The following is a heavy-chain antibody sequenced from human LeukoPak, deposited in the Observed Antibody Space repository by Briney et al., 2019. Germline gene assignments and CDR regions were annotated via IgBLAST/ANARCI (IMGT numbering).Heavy chain of an antibody. CDR1: GGSISSSSYY. D-gene: IGHD6-6*01. V-gene: IGHV4-61*01. Sequence: PSETLSLTCTVSGGSISSSSYYWGWIRQPPGKGLEWIGYIYYSGSTNYNPSLKSRVTISVDTSKNQFSLKLSSVTAADTAVYYCAREKAEEYSSSGGYDYWGQGTLVTASS. CDR3: AREKAEEYSSSGGYDY. J-gene: IGHJ4*02. CDR2: IYYSGST.